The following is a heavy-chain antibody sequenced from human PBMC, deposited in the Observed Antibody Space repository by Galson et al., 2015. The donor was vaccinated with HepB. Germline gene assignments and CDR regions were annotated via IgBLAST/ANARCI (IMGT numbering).Heavy chain of an antibody. CDR3: ARGERGFSPAEFDP. V-gene: IGHV3-33*01. CDR1: GFTFSSYG. CDR2: IWYDGSNK. D-gene: IGHD3-10*01. J-gene: IGHJ5*02. Sequence: SLRLSCAASGFTFSSYGMHWVRQAPGKGLEWVAVIWYDGSNKYYADSVKGRFTISRDNSKNTLYLQMNSLRAEDTAVYYCARGERGFSPAEFDPWGQGTLVTVSS.